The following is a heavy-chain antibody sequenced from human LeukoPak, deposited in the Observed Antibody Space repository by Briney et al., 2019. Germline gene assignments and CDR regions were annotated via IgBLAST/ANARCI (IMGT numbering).Heavy chain of an antibody. J-gene: IGHJ4*02. D-gene: IGHD6-6*01. Sequence: SETLSLTCTISGGSISSYYWSWIRQPPGKRLEWIGYIYYSGSTNYNPSLKSRVTISVDTSKNQFSLKLSSVTAADTAVYYCARGSARSSYFDYWGQGTLVTVSS. V-gene: IGHV4-59*01. CDR1: GGSISSYY. CDR3: ARGSARSSYFDY. CDR2: IYYSGST.